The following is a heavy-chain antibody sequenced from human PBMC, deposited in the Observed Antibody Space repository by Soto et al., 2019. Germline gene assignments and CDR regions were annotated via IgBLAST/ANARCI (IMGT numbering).Heavy chain of an antibody. CDR3: ATYRRGAGTGSSWFDS. Sequence: QVQLVQSGAEVKTPGASVKVSCKASGYTFTSYDINWVRQATGQGLEWMGWMNPNSGNTGYAQKFQGRITMTRDTSRSTAYMELTGLRSDDTAIYYCATYRRGAGTGSSWFDSWGQGTLVTVSS. V-gene: IGHV1-8*01. CDR1: GYTFTSYD. CDR2: MNPNSGNT. D-gene: IGHD1-1*01. J-gene: IGHJ5*01.